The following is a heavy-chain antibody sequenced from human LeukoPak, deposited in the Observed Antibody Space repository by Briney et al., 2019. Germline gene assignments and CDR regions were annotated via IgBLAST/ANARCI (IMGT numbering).Heavy chain of an antibody. Sequence: PGGSPRLSCAASGFTFDDYAMHWVRQAPGKGLEWVSLISWDGGSTYYADSVKGRFTISRDNSKNSLYLQMNSLRAEDTALYYCAKDMRKYYGSGSYIGFDYWGQGTLVTVSS. D-gene: IGHD3-10*01. CDR1: GFTFDDYA. V-gene: IGHV3-43D*03. CDR2: ISWDGGST. CDR3: AKDMRKYYGSGSYIGFDY. J-gene: IGHJ4*02.